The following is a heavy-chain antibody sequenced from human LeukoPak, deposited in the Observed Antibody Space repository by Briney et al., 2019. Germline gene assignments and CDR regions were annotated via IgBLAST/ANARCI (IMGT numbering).Heavy chain of an antibody. D-gene: IGHD3-10*01. V-gene: IGHV3-23*01. J-gene: IGHJ3*02. CDR2: PIGTAGNT. CDR3: ARDMGIARVRGVIPHDAVDI. CDR1: GFTFSSYS. Sequence: GGSLRLYCAASGFTFSSYSMNWVRQAPGKGLEWVATPIGTAGNTYYADPVKGRFTISRANTKNTLYVQIKSLRVKETAIYYCARDMGIARVRGVIPHDAVDIWGQGTTVTVSS.